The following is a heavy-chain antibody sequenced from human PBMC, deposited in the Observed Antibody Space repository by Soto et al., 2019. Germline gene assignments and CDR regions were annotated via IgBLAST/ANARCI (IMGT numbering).Heavy chain of an antibody. CDR3: ATSYGNAWYTY. Sequence: SETLYLTCAVYGGSFSGYYWSWIRQPPGKGLEWIGEINHSGSTNYNPSLKSRLTISVDTSKNQFTLQLSSVTAADTAVYYCATSYGNAWYTYWGQGTQVTVSS. V-gene: IGHV4-34*01. J-gene: IGHJ4*02. CDR2: INHSGST. D-gene: IGHD6-13*01. CDR1: GGSFSGYY.